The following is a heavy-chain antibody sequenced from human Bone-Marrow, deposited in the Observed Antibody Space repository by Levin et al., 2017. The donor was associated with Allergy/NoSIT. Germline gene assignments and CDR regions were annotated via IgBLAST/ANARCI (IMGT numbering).Heavy chain of an antibody. CDR2: ISGTGSSS. CDR3: AKELAAVGYYYYGVDV. D-gene: IGHD6-13*01. CDR1: GFTFGSYA. V-gene: IGHV3-23*01. Sequence: GGSLRLSCAASGFTFGSYAMNWVRQAPGRGLEWVSVISGTGSSSYYADSVKGRFTISRDNARKTLYLQMNSLRDEDTAVYYCAKELAAVGYYYYGVDVWGQGTTVTVSS. J-gene: IGHJ6*02.